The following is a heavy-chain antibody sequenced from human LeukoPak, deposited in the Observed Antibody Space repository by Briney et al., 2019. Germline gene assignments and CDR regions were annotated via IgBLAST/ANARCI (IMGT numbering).Heavy chain of an antibody. J-gene: IGHJ5*02. Sequence: GASVKVSCKVSGYTLTELSMHWVRQAPGKGLGWMGGFDPEDGETIYAQKFQGRVTTTEDTSTDTAYMELSSLRSEDTAVYYCATDRGEEGWFDPWGQGTLVTVSS. CDR2: FDPEDGET. CDR1: GYTLTELS. V-gene: IGHV1-24*01. CDR3: ATDRGEEGWFDP. D-gene: IGHD3-16*01.